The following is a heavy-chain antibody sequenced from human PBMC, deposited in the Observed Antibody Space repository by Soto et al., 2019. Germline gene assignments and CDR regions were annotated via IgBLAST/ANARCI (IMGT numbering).Heavy chain of an antibody. CDR2: ISYDGSNK. D-gene: IGHD2-15*01. CDR1: GFTFSSYG. Sequence: GGSLRLSCAASGFTFSSYGMHWVRQAPGKGLEWVAVISYDGSNKYYADSVKGRFTISRDNSKNTLYLQMNSLRAEDTAVYYCASGYCSGGSCLGGDYWGQGTLVTVSS. CDR3: ASGYCSGGSCLGGDY. V-gene: IGHV3-30*03. J-gene: IGHJ4*02.